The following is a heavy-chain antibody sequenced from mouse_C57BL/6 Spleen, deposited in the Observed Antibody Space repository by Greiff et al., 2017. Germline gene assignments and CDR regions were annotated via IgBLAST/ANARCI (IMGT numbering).Heavy chain of an antibody. Sequence: VQLKQSGAELVRPGSSVKMSCKTSGYTFTSYGINWVKQRPGQGLEWIGYIYIGNGYTEYNEKIKGKATLPSDSSSSTAYMQLSSLTSEDSAIYCGTRGHYGSRGYAMDYWGQGTSVTVSA. CDR3: TRGHYGSRGYAMDY. J-gene: IGHJ4*01. CDR2: IYIGNGYT. D-gene: IGHD1-1*01. CDR1: GYTFTSYG. V-gene: IGHV1-58*01.